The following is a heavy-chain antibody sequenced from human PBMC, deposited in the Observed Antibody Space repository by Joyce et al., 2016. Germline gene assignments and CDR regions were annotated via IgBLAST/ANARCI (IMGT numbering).Heavy chain of an antibody. J-gene: IGHJ4*02. CDR1: GGSIDSTTYY. V-gene: IGHV4-39*07. Sequence: QLQLQELGPGLVKPSETLSLTCTVSGGSIDSTTYYWGWIRQPPGKGLEWIGNVYHSGSTYYNPSLKSRVTISMDMSKNQFSLNLSSVTAADTAVYYCARVKVAVAGVDYWGQGTLVTVSS. CDR2: VYHSGST. D-gene: IGHD6-13*01. CDR3: ARVKVAVAGVDY.